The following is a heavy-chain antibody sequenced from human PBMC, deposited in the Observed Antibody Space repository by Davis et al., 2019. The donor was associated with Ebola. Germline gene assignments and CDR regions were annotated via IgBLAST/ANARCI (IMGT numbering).Heavy chain of an antibody. Sequence: SVKVSCKASGFTFTSSAMQWVRQARGQRLEWIGWIVVGSGNTNYAQKFQERVTITRDMSTSTAYMELSSLRSEDTAVYYCARGLWFGELPPFYWGQGTLVTVSS. J-gene: IGHJ4*02. D-gene: IGHD3-10*01. CDR1: GFTFTSSA. CDR3: ARGLWFGELPPFY. CDR2: IVVGSGNT. V-gene: IGHV1-58*02.